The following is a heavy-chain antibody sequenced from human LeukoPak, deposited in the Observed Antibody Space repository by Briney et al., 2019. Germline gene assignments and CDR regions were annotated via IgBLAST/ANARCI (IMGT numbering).Heavy chain of an antibody. V-gene: IGHV3-11*04. CDR2: ISSSGSTI. Sequence: PGGSLRLSCAASGFTFSDYYMSWIRQAPGKGLEWLSYISSSGSTIYYADSVKGRFTISRDNAKNSLYLQMNSLRAEDTAVYYCARDGQVVPAAPLDYWGQGTLVTVSS. D-gene: IGHD2-2*01. J-gene: IGHJ4*02. CDR3: ARDGQVVPAAPLDY. CDR1: GFTFSDYY.